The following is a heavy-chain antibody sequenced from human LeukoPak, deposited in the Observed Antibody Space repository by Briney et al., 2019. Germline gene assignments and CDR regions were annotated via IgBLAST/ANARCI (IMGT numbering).Heavy chain of an antibody. V-gene: IGHV3-21*01. D-gene: IGHD3-10*02. CDR2: ISSSSSYI. CDR1: GFTFSSYW. CDR3: ARDRLSPPHMFGGMDV. J-gene: IGHJ6*02. Sequence: PGGSLRLSCAASGFTFSSYWMSWVRQAPGKGLEWVSSISSSSSYIYYADSVKGRFTISRDNAKNSLYLQMNSLRAEDTAVYYCARDRLSPPHMFGGMDVWGQGTTVTVSS.